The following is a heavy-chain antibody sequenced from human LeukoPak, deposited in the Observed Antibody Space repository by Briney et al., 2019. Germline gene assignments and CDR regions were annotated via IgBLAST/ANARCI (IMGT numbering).Heavy chain of an antibody. CDR3: ARGTGNYYDSSGSYYFDY. Sequence: SETLSLTCTVSGGSISSYYWSWIRQPPGKGLEWMGEINHSGSTNYNPSLKSRVTISVDTSKHQFSLTLSSVTAADTAVYYCARGTGNYYDSSGSYYFDYWGQGTLVTVSS. CDR2: INHSGST. CDR1: GGSISSYY. J-gene: IGHJ4*02. D-gene: IGHD3-22*01. V-gene: IGHV4-34*01.